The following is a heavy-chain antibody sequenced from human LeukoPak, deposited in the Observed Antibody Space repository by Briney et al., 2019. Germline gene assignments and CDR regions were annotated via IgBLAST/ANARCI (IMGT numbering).Heavy chain of an antibody. CDR3: ASPRYSYGVPTDY. V-gene: IGHV3-74*01. Sequence: GGSLRLSCAASGFTFSSYWMHWVRQAPGKGLVWVSRINSDGSSTSYADSVKGRFTISRDNAMNTLYLQMNSLRAEDTAVYYCASPRYSYGVPTDYWGQGTLVTVSS. CDR1: GFTFSSYW. J-gene: IGHJ4*02. D-gene: IGHD5-24*01. CDR2: INSDGSST.